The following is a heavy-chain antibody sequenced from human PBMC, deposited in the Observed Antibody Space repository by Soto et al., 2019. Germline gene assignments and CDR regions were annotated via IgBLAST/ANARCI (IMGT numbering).Heavy chain of an antibody. Sequence: VQLVESGGGLVKPGGSLRLSCAASGFTFSDYSMNWVRQAPGKGLEWLSSISSSSSTMYYADSVKGRFTISRDDAKNSLYLQMNSLRDEDTAVCYCARGDYYYYGLDVWGQGTTVTVSS. D-gene: IGHD3-16*01. CDR1: GFTFSDYS. V-gene: IGHV3-48*02. J-gene: IGHJ6*02. CDR2: ISSSSSTM. CDR3: ARGDYYYYGLDV.